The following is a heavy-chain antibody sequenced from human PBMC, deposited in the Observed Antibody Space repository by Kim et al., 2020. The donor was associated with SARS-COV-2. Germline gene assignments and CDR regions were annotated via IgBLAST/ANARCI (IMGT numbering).Heavy chain of an antibody. D-gene: IGHD6-19*01. CDR1: GYTFTDYW. CDR3: ARTGPVGVAPSDF. V-gene: IGHV5-10-1*01. Sequence: GESLKISCEGSGYTFTDYWIIWVRQMPGRGLELMGRIDPIDSYTNYRPSFEGHVTISVDTSLGAAYLRWNTLEASDTAMYYCARTGPVGVAPSDFWGQGTLVTVSS. J-gene: IGHJ4*02. CDR2: IDPIDSYT.